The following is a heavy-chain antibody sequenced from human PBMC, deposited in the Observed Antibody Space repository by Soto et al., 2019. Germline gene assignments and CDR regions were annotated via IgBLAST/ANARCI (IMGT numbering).Heavy chain of an antibody. CDR3: ARDLSNYYDSSGYAAFDI. CDR1: GFTVSSNY. V-gene: IGHV3-53*01. J-gene: IGHJ3*02. Sequence: GGSLRLSCAASGFTVSSNYMSWVRQAPGKGLEWVSVIYSGGSTYYADSVKGRFTISRDNSKNTLYLQMNSLRAEDTAVYYCARDLSNYYDSSGYAAFDIWGQGTMVTVSS. CDR2: IYSGGST. D-gene: IGHD3-22*01.